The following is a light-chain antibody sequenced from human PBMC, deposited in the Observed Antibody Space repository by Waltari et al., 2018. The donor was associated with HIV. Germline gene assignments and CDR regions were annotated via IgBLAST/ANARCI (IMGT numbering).Light chain of an antibody. CDR3: ATYTSSVTLDV. CDR1: SSEVGGYNY. V-gene: IGLV2-14*01. J-gene: IGLJ1*01. Sequence: QSALTHPASVSGSPGQSLTISCTGTSSEVGGYNYVCWDQQHPGKAPKLMIYEDSKRPSGIPNRFSGSKSGNTASLTITGLQAEDEADYYCATYTSSVTLDVFGTGTKVTVL. CDR2: EDS.